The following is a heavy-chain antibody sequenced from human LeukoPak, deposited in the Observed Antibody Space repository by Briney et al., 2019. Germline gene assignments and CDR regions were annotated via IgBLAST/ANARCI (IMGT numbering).Heavy chain of an antibody. CDR2: IYYSGST. J-gene: IGHJ4*02. Sequence: SETLSLTCTVSGGSISSYYWSWIRQPPGKGLEWIGYIYYSGSTYYNPSLKSRVTISVDTSKNQFSLKLSSVTAADTAMYYCARGFGDYVRYFDFWGQGTLVTVS. D-gene: IGHD4-17*01. CDR3: ARGFGDYVRYFDF. CDR1: GGSISSYY. V-gene: IGHV4-59*01.